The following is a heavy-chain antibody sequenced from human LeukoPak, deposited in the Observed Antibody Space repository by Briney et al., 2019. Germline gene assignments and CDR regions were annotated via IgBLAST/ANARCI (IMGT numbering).Heavy chain of an antibody. CDR2: INWNGGST. V-gene: IGHV3-20*04. D-gene: IGHD6-19*01. CDR1: GFTFDDYG. J-gene: IGHJ4*02. Sequence: GGSLRLSCAASGFTFDDYGMNWVRQAPGKGLEWVSGINWNGGSTGYADSVKGRFTISRDNAKNSLYLQMNSLRAEDTALYYCARETGSGWYGGGVDYWGQGTLVTVSS. CDR3: ARETGSGWYGGGVDY.